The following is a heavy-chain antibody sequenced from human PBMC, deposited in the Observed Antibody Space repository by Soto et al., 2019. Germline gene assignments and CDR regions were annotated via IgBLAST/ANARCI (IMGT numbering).Heavy chain of an antibody. CDR3: AKEGRGLWFGELLHPFDY. CDR2: ISWNSGSI. D-gene: IGHD3-10*01. V-gene: IGHV3-9*01. Sequence: GGSLRLSCAASGFTFDDYAMHWVRQAPGKGLEWVSGISWNSGSIGYADSVKGRFTISRDNAKNSLYLQMNSLRAEDTALYYCAKEGRGLWFGELLHPFDYWGQGTLVTVSS. CDR1: GFTFDDYA. J-gene: IGHJ4*02.